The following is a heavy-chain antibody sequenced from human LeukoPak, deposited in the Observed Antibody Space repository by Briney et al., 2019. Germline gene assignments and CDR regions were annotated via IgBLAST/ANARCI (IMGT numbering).Heavy chain of an antibody. CDR1: GYTFTGYH. D-gene: IGHD2-2*01. CDR2: INPNSGGT. Sequence: ASVKVSCKASGYTFTGYHMHWVRQAPGQGLEWMGWINPNSGGTNYAQKFQGRVTMTRDTSISTAYMELSRLRSDDTAVYYCARGRYCSSTSCYLSEARLTFWGQGTLVTVSS. V-gene: IGHV1-2*02. CDR3: ARGRYCSSTSCYLSEARLTF. J-gene: IGHJ4*02.